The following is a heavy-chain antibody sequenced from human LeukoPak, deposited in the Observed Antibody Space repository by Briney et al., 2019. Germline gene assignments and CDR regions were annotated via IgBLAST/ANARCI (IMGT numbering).Heavy chain of an antibody. V-gene: IGHV1-46*01. CDR1: GYTFTSHY. Sequence: GASVKVSCKASGYTFTSHYMHWVRQAPGQGLEWMGIINPSGGSTSYAQKFQGRVTMTRDTSTSTVYMELSSLRSEDTAVYYCAREAVVVYFDYWGQGTLVTVSS. D-gene: IGHD2-2*01. CDR2: INPSGGST. J-gene: IGHJ4*02. CDR3: AREAVVVYFDY.